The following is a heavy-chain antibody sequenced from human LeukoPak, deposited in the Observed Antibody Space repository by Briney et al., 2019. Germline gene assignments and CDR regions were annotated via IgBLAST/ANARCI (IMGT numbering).Heavy chain of an antibody. CDR3: ASSVVTPTYDYYYYMDV. V-gene: IGHV1-69*05. CDR1: GATFSSYA. CDR2: IIPIFGTA. D-gene: IGHD4-23*01. J-gene: IGHJ6*03. Sequence: SVKLSCTASGATFSSYAISWVRQPPGQGLEWMGGIIPIFGTANNEQKFQGRVTITTDESTSTAYMELSRLRAEDAAVYYCASSVVTPTYDYYYYMDVWGKGTTVTVSS.